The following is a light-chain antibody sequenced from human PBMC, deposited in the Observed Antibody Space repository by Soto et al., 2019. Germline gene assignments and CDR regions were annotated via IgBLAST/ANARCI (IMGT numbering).Light chain of an antibody. Sequence: QSVLTQPASVSGSPGQSIAISCTGTSSDVGAYDYVSWYQQHPDRAPRLVIYEVSNRPSGVSNRFSGSKSVNTATLTISGLQAEDEADYYCASHTTSNTRVLGTGTKGTVL. CDR1: SSDVGAYDY. CDR2: EVS. CDR3: ASHTTSNTRV. V-gene: IGLV2-14*03. J-gene: IGLJ1*01.